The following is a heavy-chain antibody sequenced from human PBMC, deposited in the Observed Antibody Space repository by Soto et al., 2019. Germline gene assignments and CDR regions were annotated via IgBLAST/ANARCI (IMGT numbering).Heavy chain of an antibody. J-gene: IGHJ4*02. V-gene: IGHV1-3*05. Sequence: QVQLVQSGAEEKKPGASVKVSCKAAGYTFTSYAMHWVRQAPGQRLEWMGWINAGNGNTKYSQKFQGRVTITRDTSASTAYMELSSLRSEDTAVYYCARAVAVPADFDYWGQGTLVTVSS. CDR1: GYTFTSYA. CDR2: INAGNGNT. CDR3: ARAVAVPADFDY. D-gene: IGHD6-19*01.